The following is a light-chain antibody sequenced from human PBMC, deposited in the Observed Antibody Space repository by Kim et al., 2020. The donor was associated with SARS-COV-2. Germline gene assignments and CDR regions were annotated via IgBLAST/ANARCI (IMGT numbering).Light chain of an antibody. CDR2: QDS. Sequence: SYELTQPPSVSVSPGQTASITCSGDKLGDKYGRWYQQKPGQSPVLVIYQDSKRPSGIPERFSGSNSGNTATLTISGTQPMDEADFYCQAWDSNTGVFGGGTQLTVL. V-gene: IGLV3-1*01. CDR1: KLGDKY. CDR3: QAWDSNTGV. J-gene: IGLJ3*02.